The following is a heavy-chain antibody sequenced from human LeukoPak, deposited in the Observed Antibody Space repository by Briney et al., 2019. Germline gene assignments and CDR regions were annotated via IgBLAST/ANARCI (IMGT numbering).Heavy chain of an antibody. CDR3: ARDGSSGWYWVDY. J-gene: IGHJ4*02. D-gene: IGHD6-19*01. CDR2: IWYDGSNK. CDR1: GYTFTGYY. Sequence: SCKASGYTFTGYYMHWVRQAPGKGLEWVAVIWYDGSNKYYADSVKGRFTISRDNSKNTLHLQMNSLRAEDTAVYYCARDGSSGWYWVDYWGQGTLVTVSS. V-gene: IGHV3-33*01.